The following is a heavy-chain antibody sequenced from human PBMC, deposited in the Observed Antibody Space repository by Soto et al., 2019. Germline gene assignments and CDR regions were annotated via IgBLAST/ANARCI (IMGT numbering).Heavy chain of an antibody. CDR1: GGSISSYY. V-gene: IGHV4-59*01. CDR2: ISYIGST. CDR3: ARSNTPDAFDI. J-gene: IGHJ3*02. D-gene: IGHD1-26*01. Sequence: SETLSLTCTVSGGSISSYYWSWIRQPPGKGLEWIGYISYIGSTNYNPSLKSRVTISADTSKNHFSLSLRSVTAADTAVYYCARSNTPDAFDIWGRGTMVTVSS.